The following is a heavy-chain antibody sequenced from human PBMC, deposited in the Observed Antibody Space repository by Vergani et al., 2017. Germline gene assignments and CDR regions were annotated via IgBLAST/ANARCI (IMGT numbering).Heavy chain of an antibody. CDR2: ISWNSGSI. D-gene: IGHD2-21*01. V-gene: IGHV3-9*01. CDR3: AKDHVVKVFYYYGMDV. CDR1: GFTFDDYA. J-gene: IGHJ6*02. Sequence: EVQLVESGGGLVQPGRSLRLSCAASGFTFDDYAMHWVRQAPGKGLEWVSGISWNSGSIGYADSVKGRFTISRDNAKNSLYLQMNSLRAEDTALYYCAKDHVVKVFYYYGMDVWGQGP.